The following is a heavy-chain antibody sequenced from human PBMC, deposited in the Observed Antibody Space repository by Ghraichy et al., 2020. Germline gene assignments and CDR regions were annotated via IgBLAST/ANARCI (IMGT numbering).Heavy chain of an antibody. D-gene: IGHD6-19*01. CDR3: TRSGIAVAGTDFDY. J-gene: IGHJ4*02. CDR2: IRSKAYGGTT. Sequence: GGSLRLSCTASGFTFGDYAMSWVRQAPGKGLEWVGFIRSKAYGGTTEYAASVKGRFTISRDDSKSIAYLQMNSLKTEDTAVYYCTRSGIAVAGTDFDYWGQGTLVTVSS. CDR1: GFTFGDYA. V-gene: IGHV3-49*04.